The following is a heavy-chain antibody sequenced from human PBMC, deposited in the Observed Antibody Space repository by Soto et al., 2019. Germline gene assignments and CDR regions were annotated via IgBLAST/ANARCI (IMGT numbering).Heavy chain of an antibody. J-gene: IGHJ4*02. CDR2: IIPIFGTA. V-gene: IGHV1-69*01. CDR1: GGTFRSYA. Sequence: QVQLVQSGAEVKKPGSSVKVSCKASGGTFRSYAISWVRQAPGQGLEWMGGIIPIFGTANYAQKFKGRVTITADEVTSTAYMELSSQRSEDTAVYYCARGGYDSDLYSSGWFGYWGQGTLVTVSS. CDR3: ARGGYDSDLYSSGWFGY. D-gene: IGHD6-19*01.